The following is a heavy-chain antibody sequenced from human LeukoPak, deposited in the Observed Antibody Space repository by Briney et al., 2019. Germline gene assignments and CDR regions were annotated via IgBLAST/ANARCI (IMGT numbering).Heavy chain of an antibody. V-gene: IGHV3-48*04. Sequence: PGGSLRLSCAASGFTFSTYSMNWVRQAPGKGLEWVSYISSSGSTIYYADSVKGRFTISRDNAKNSLYLQMNSLRAEDTAVYYCARDEAAAGTSDYWGQGTLVTVSS. CDR1: GFTFSTYS. CDR3: ARDEAAAGTSDY. CDR2: ISSSGSTI. J-gene: IGHJ4*02. D-gene: IGHD6-13*01.